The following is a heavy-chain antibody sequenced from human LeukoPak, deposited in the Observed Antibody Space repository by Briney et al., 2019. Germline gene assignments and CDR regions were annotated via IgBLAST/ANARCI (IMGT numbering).Heavy chain of an antibody. V-gene: IGHV4-39*02. D-gene: IGHD3-9*01. CDR2: VYYSGKA. Sequence: SGTLSLTCTVSGDSVSTINSYWGWIRQPPGKGLQWIGNVYYSGKANYSPSLRSRVTMSVDTSKNRFSLKMTSVTAADTAVYFCARLRKGRYFDYFFESWGQGTLVTVSS. J-gene: IGHJ4*02. CDR1: GDSVSTINSY. CDR3: ARLRKGRYFDYFFES.